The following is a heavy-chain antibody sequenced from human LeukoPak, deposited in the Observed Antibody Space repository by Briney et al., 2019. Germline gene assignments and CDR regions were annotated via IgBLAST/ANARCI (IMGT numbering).Heavy chain of an antibody. V-gene: IGHV3-30*03. CDR3: ASFVSTVTTGSIGAFDI. CDR2: ISYDGSNK. D-gene: IGHD4-17*01. Sequence: GRSLRLSCAASGFTFSSYGMHWVRQAPGKGLEWVSVISYDGSNKYYADSVKGRFTISRDNSKNTLYLQMNSLRAEDTAVYYCASFVSTVTTGSIGAFDIWGQGTMVTVSS. J-gene: IGHJ3*02. CDR1: GFTFSSYG.